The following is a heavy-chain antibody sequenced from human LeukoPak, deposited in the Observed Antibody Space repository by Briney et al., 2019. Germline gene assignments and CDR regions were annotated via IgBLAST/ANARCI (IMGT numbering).Heavy chain of an antibody. CDR3: ARRRTVSTTGRFDP. Sequence: QESGPGLVKPSETLSLTCTVSGGSISRSSSYWGWIRQPPGKGLEWIGSIYYSGNTYYNPSLKSRVNISVDTSKNQVSLKLSSVTAADTAVYYCARRRTVSTTGRFDPWGRGILVTVSS. CDR2: IYYSGNT. V-gene: IGHV4-39*01. J-gene: IGHJ5*02. CDR1: GGSISRSSSY. D-gene: IGHD5/OR15-5a*01.